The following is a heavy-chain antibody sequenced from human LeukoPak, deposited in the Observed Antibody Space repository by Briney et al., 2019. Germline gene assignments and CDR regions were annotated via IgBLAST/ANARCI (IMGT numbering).Heavy chain of an antibody. Sequence: PGRFLRLSCAASGFTFSNYGMHWVRQAPGKGLEWVAVIWYDASNKYYGDSVKGRFTISRDNSKNTLYLQMSSLRAEDTAIYYCARAGEGSDTWGQGTKVTVSS. J-gene: IGHJ3*02. D-gene: IGHD3-10*01. CDR2: IWYDASNK. CDR1: GFTFSNYG. CDR3: ARAGEGSDT. V-gene: IGHV3-33*01.